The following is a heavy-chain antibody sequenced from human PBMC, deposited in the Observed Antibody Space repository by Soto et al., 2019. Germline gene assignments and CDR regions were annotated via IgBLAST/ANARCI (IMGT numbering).Heavy chain of an antibody. V-gene: IGHV2-5*01. CDR1: GFSLSTSGVG. CDR2: IYWNDDK. D-gene: IGHD5-12*01. CDR3: AHSFERTGWLRPKTYYFDY. J-gene: IGHJ4*02. Sequence: KSGPTLVNPTQTLTLTCTFSGFSLSTSGVGVGWIRQPPGKALEWLALIYWNDDKRYSPSLKSRLTITKDTSKNQVVLTMTNMDPVDTATYYCAHSFERTGWLRPKTYYFDYWGQGTLVTVSS.